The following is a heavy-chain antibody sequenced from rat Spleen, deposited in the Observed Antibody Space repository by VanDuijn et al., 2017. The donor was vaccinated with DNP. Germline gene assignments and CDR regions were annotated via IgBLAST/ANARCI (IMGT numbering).Heavy chain of an antibody. J-gene: IGHJ2*01. Sequence: EVQLVESGGGLVQPGRSLKLSCAVSGFTFNNYWMTWIRQVPGTGLEWVASISTGGTKTHYRDSVKGRFTISRDNAKNTQSLQMDSLRSEDTATYYCARRGFYSEPLDYWGQGVMVTVSS. CDR2: ISTGGTKT. CDR1: GFTFNNYW. CDR3: ARRGFYSEPLDY. V-gene: IGHV5S13*01. D-gene: IGHD1-1*01.